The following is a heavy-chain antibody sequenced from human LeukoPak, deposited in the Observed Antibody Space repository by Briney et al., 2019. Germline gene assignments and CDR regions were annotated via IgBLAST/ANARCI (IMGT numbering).Heavy chain of an antibody. CDR1: GVSIYRSSYY. D-gene: IGHD1-1*01. CDR2: IYYTGST. V-gene: IGHV4-39*07. Sequence: SETLSLTCTASGVSIYRSSYYWGWLRQPPGKGLEWIGSIYYTGSTYYNTSLKSRVAISVDTSKNQFSLKLSSVTAADTAVYYCARDSGTGMGESWDAFDIWGQGTMVTVSS. J-gene: IGHJ3*02. CDR3: ARDSGTGMGESWDAFDI.